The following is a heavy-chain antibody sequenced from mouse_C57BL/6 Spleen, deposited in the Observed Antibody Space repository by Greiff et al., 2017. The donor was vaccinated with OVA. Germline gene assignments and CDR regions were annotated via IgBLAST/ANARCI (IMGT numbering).Heavy chain of an antibody. Sequence: VQLQQSGPELVKPGASVKISCKASGYAFSSSWMNWVKQRPGKGLEWIGRIYPGDGDTNYNGKFKGKATLTADKSSSTAYMQLSSLTSEDSAVYFCARTGANYYGSSSYYAMDYWGQGTSVTVSS. D-gene: IGHD1-1*01. CDR1: GYAFSSSW. V-gene: IGHV1-82*01. J-gene: IGHJ4*01. CDR3: ARTGANYYGSSSYYAMDY. CDR2: IYPGDGDT.